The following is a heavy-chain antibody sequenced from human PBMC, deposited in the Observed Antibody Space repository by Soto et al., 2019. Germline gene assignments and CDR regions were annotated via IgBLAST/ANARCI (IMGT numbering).Heavy chain of an antibody. CDR1: GGTFSSYA. Sequence: SVKVSCKASGGTFSSYAISWVRQAPGQGLEWMGGIIPIFGTANYAQKFQGRVTITADESTSTAYMELSSLRSEDTAVYYCVATLFVPAASARSGYYFYGMDVWGQGTTVTVSS. CDR3: VATLFVPAASARSGYYFYGMDV. J-gene: IGHJ6*02. D-gene: IGHD2-2*01. CDR2: IIPIFGTA. V-gene: IGHV1-69*13.